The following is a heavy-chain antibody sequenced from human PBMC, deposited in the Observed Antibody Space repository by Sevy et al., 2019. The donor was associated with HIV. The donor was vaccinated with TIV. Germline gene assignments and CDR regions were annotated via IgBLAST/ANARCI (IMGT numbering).Heavy chain of an antibody. D-gene: IGHD6-19*01. Sequence: GGSLRLSCAASGFTFSSYSMNWVRQAPGKGLEWVSSISSSSSYIYYADSVKGRFTISRDNAKNSLYLQMNSLRAEDTVVYYCARMREMGRGWLYYFDYWGQGTLVTVSS. CDR3: ARMREMGRGWLYYFDY. CDR1: GFTFSSYS. CDR2: ISSSSSYI. V-gene: IGHV3-21*01. J-gene: IGHJ4*02.